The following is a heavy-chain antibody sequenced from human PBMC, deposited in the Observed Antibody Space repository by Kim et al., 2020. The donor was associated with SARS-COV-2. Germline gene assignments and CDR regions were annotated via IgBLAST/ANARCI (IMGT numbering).Heavy chain of an antibody. CDR3: ARDFAHYYYYRDV. V-gene: IGHV6-1*01. J-gene: IGHJ6*03. Sequence: DYAVTVKSRITINPDTAKNQFSLQLNSVTPEDTAVYYCARDFAHYYYYRDVWGKGTTVTVSS.